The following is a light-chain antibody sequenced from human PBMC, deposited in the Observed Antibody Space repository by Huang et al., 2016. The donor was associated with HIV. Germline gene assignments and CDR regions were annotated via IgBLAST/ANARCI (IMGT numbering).Light chain of an antibody. CDR1: QSVSSY. V-gene: IGKV3-15*01. CDR3: QQYNNKWYT. CDR2: VAS. Sequence: EIVMTQSPATLSVSPGEIVTLSCRASQSVSSYLSLYQQKPGQAPRLLIYVASTRSTGTPARFSGSWSVTQFTLTISSLQSEDFALYFCQQYNNKWYTFGQGTKLEMK. J-gene: IGKJ2*01.